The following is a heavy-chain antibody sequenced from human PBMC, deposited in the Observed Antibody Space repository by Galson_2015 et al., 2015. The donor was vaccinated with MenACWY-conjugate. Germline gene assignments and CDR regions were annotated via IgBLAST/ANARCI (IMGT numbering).Heavy chain of an antibody. CDR2: VYYKGST. CDR3: SRHRNRYDDFWSGSTLRHGFTDYANDAFDM. V-gene: IGHV4-39*01. Sequence: SETLSLTCSVAGGSVGSRDYYWAWIRQPPGKGLEWIGSVYYKGSTYYNPSLKSRLNMSVDMSKNQFSLKLTSVTAADTAVYYCSRHRNRYDDFWSGSTLRHGFTDYANDAFDMWGQGMAVTVSA. CDR1: GGSVGSRDYY. D-gene: IGHD3-3*01. J-gene: IGHJ3*02.